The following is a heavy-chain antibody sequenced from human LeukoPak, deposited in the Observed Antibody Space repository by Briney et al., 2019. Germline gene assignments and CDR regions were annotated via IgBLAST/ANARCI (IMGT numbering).Heavy chain of an antibody. J-gene: IGHJ4*02. D-gene: IGHD2-2*02. Sequence: GGSLRLSCAASGFTVSSNYMSWVRQAPGKGLEWVSVIYSGGSTYYADSVKGRFTISRDNSKNTLYLQMNSLRAEDTAVYYCARDFGANCSSTSCYTLGLDYWGQGTLVTVSS. V-gene: IGHV3-53*01. CDR1: GFTVSSNY. CDR2: IYSGGST. CDR3: ARDFGANCSSTSCYTLGLDY.